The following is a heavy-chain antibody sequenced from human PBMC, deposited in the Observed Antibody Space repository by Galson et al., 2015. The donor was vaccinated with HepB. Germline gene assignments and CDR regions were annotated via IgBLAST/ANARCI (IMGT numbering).Heavy chain of an antibody. V-gene: IGHV1-18*01. J-gene: IGHJ4*02. CDR1: GYTFSSYS. D-gene: IGHD2/OR15-2a*01. Sequence: SVKVSCKASGYTFSSYSITWVRQAPGQGLEWVGWISPHNRYTNYTQNFQGRVTMTTDTSASTAYMELSSLRSEDTAVYFCARGGPDSTEDYFDYWGQGTLVTVSS. CDR3: ARGGPDSTEDYFDY. CDR2: ISPHNRYT.